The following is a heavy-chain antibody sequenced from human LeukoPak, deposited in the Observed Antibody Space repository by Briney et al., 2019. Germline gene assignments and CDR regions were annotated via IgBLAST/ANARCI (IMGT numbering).Heavy chain of an antibody. J-gene: IGHJ4*02. CDR2: VSTNNSNT. CDR1: GYSFRKYG. D-gene: IGHD3-22*01. CDR3: VTSYYDSSGYYDY. V-gene: IGHV1-18*01. Sequence: ASVKVSCKASGYSFRKYGMTWVRQAPGQGLEWVGWVSTNNSNTNYAQKVQGRVALSTDTSTSTGYVELRSLRSEDTAVYYCVTSYYDSSGYYDYWGPGTLVTVSS.